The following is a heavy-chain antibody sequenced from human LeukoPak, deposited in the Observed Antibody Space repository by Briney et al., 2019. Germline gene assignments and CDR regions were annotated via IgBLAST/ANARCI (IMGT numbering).Heavy chain of an antibody. V-gene: IGHV3-33*01. Sequence: GGSLRLSCAASGFTFSIYGMHWVRQAPGKGLEWVAVIWYDGSNKYYGDSVKGRFTISRDNSKNTLYLQMNSLRAEDTAVYYCAREWTVAGFDYWGQGTLVTVSS. CDR2: IWYDGSNK. J-gene: IGHJ4*02. CDR3: AREWTVAGFDY. D-gene: IGHD6-19*01. CDR1: GFTFSIYG.